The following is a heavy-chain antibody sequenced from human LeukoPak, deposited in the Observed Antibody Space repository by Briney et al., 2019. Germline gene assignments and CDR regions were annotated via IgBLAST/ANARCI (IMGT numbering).Heavy chain of an antibody. Sequence: PSETLSLTCTVSGGSISSSSYYWGWIRQPPGKGLEWIGTIFYSGSTYYNPSLKSRVTISVDTSKNQFSLKLSSVTAADTAVYYCARTRYYYNSRSYGAPYYFDYWGQGTLVTVSS. CDR2: IFYSGST. V-gene: IGHV4-39*01. J-gene: IGHJ4*02. CDR1: GGSISSSSYY. D-gene: IGHD3-10*01. CDR3: ARTRYYYNSRSYGAPYYFDY.